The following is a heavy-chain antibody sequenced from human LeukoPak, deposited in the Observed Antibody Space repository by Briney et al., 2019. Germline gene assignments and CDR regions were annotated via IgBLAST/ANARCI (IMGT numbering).Heavy chain of an antibody. CDR1: GGSVNGYY. CDR2: IHYSGLT. V-gene: IGHV4-59*02. CDR3: ARDPPEDEWNSLDS. Sequence: PSETLSLTCTVSGGSVNGYYWNWIRQAPGKGLEWIGFIHYSGLTVYSQSLQSRVSMSVDTSRNQFSLDLSSVTAADTALYYCARDPPEDEWNSLDSWGQGILVTVSS. J-gene: IGHJ4*02. D-gene: IGHD1-7*01.